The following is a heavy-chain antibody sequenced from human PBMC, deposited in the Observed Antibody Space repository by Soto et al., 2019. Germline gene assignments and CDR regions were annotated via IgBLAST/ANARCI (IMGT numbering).Heavy chain of an antibody. V-gene: IGHV3-11*05. CDR1: GFTFSDYY. Sequence: QVQLEESGGGLVKPGGSLRLSCAASGFTFSDYYISWLRQAPGKGLEWVSYISSSGNTKYADSVKGRFTIPKDSAKDSLSLQMNSLSVDDTAEYYCARREYGGLGYWGQGTLVTVSS. CDR3: ARREYGGLGY. D-gene: IGHD5-12*01. CDR2: ISSSGNT. J-gene: IGHJ4*01.